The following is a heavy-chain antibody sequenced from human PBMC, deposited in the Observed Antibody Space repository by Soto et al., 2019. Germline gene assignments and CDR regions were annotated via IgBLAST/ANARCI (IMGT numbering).Heavy chain of an antibody. V-gene: IGHV3-74*01. CDR2: INTGGSST. J-gene: IGHJ4*02. Sequence: EVQLVESGGGLIQPGGSLRLSCAVSGFTFSSFWMHWVRQAPGEGLVWVSRINTGGSSTSYAASVKGRFTISRDNAKNTLYLQMNSLRDEDTAMYYCAKRGVDSFGLSYWGQGTLVTVSS. CDR1: GFTFSSFW. CDR3: AKRGVDSFGLSY. D-gene: IGHD3-10*01.